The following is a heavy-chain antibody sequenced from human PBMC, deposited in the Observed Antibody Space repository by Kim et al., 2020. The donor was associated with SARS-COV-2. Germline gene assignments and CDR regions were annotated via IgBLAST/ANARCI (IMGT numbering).Heavy chain of an antibody. CDR2: INHSGST. V-gene: IGHV4-34*01. J-gene: IGHJ4*02. CDR1: GGSFSGYY. Sequence: SETLSLTCAVYGGSFSGYYWSWIRQPPGKGLEWIGEINHSGSTNYNPSLKSRVTISVDTSKNQFSLKLSSVTAADTAVYYCAREMWLVREIDYWGQGTLVTVSS. CDR3: AREMWLVREIDY. D-gene: IGHD6-19*01.